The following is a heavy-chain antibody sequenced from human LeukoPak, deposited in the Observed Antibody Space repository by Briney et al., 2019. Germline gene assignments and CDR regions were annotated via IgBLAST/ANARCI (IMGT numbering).Heavy chain of an antibody. J-gene: IGHJ4*02. CDR1: GYTFTSYG. D-gene: IGHD3-22*01. V-gene: IGHV1-18*01. CDR2: ISAYNGNT. CDR3: ARPYYDSSAPPYDY. Sequence: ASVKVSCKASGYTFTSYGISWVRQAPGQGLEWMGWISAYNGNTNYAQKLQGRVTMTTDTSTSTAYMELRSLRSDDTAVYYCARPYYDSSAPPYDYWGQGALVTVSS.